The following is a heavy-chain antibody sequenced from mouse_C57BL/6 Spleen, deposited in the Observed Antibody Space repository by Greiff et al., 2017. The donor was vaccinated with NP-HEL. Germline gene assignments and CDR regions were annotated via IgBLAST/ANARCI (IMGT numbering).Heavy chain of an antibody. CDR2: IYPGDGDT. J-gene: IGHJ3*01. CDR3: ARDYGNYSWFAY. Sequence: VKLVESGAELVKPGASVKISCKASGYAFSSYWMNWVKQRPGKGLEWIGQIYPGDGDTNYNGKFKGKATLTADKSSSTAYMQLSSLTSEDSAVYFCARDYGNYSWFAYWGQGTLVTVSA. D-gene: IGHD2-1*01. CDR1: GYAFSSYW. V-gene: IGHV1-80*01.